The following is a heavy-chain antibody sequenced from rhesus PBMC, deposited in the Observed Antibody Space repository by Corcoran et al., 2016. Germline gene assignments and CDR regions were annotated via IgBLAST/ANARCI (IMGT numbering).Heavy chain of an antibody. CDR3: ARGQLANDY. D-gene: IGHD6-25*01. J-gene: IGHJ4*01. CDR1: GGSFSGYY. CDR2: NSGSSGST. V-gene: IGHV4-165*01. Sequence: QVQLQESGPGLVTPSETLSLTCAVSGGSFSGYYWGWLRYPPGKGLEVIGYNSGSSGSTDYNPSLKSRVTISTDTSKNQFSLKLSSVTAADTAVYYCARGQLANDYWGQGVLVTVSS.